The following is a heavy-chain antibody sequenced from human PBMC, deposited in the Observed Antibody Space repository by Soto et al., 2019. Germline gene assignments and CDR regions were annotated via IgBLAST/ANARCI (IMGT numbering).Heavy chain of an antibody. D-gene: IGHD5-12*01. J-gene: IGHJ4*02. CDR3: ARDRGYSGYDSLDY. CDR2: ISYGGDTD. V-gene: IGHV3-30-3*01. Sequence: GGSLRLSCAASGFTFSSHAMHWVRQAPGKGLDWVASISYGGDTDYYADSVKGRFTISRDNSNNTLYLQMNSLRTEDTVVYYCARDRGYSGYDSLDYWGQGTLVTVSS. CDR1: GFTFSSHA.